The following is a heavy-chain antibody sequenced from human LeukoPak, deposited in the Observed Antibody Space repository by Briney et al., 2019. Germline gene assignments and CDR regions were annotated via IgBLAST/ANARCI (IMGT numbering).Heavy chain of an antibody. V-gene: IGHV1-18*01. CDR1: GGTFSSYA. CDR3: ARDTVATIVLGY. J-gene: IGHJ4*02. D-gene: IGHD5-12*01. Sequence: GASVKVSCKASGGTFSSYAISWVRQAPGQGLEWMGWISAYNGNTNYAQKLQGRVTMTTDTSTSTAYMELRSLRSDDTAVYYCARDTVATIVLGYWGQGTLVTVSS. CDR2: ISAYNGNT.